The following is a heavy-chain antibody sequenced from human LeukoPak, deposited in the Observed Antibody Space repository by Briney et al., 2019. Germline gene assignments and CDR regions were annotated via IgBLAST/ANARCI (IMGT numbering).Heavy chain of an antibody. CDR3: AREDFKAYREQWPHEDIYYYYGMDV. D-gene: IGHD6-19*01. CDR1: GGSISSYY. Sequence: SETLSLTCTVSGGSISSYYWSWIRQPAGKGLEWIGRIHTSGSTNYNPSLKSRVTMSVDTSKNQFSLKLSSVTAADTAVYYCAREDFKAYREQWPHEDIYYYYGMDVWGQGTTVTVSS. CDR2: IHTSGST. J-gene: IGHJ6*02. V-gene: IGHV4-4*07.